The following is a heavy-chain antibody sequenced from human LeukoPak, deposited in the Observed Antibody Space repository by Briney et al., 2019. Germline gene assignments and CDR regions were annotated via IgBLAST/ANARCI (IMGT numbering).Heavy chain of an antibody. V-gene: IGHV1-46*01. J-gene: IGHJ3*02. D-gene: IGHD1-7*01. Sequence: ASVKVSCKASGFTFTNYNLHWVRQAPGQRLEWMGIINPSGGSTNYAQNFQGRVTMTTDTSTSTAYMELRSLRSDDTAVYYCALVSSAFDIWGQGTMVTVSS. CDR2: INPSGGST. CDR1: GFTFTNYN. CDR3: ALVSSAFDI.